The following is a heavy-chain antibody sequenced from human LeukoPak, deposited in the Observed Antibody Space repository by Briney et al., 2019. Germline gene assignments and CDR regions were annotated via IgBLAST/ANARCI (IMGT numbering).Heavy chain of an antibody. CDR3: VRGGSNYGIIIYSRYFAY. J-gene: IGHJ4*02. CDR1: GFTFSSYA. CDR2: ISYDGSNK. Sequence: PGRSLRLSCAASGFTFSSYAMHWVRQAPGKGLEWVAVISYDGSNKYYADSVKGRFTISRDNSKNTLYLQMNSLRAEDTAVYYCVRGGSNYGIIIYSRYFAYWGQGILVTVSS. D-gene: IGHD3-10*01. V-gene: IGHV3-30-3*01.